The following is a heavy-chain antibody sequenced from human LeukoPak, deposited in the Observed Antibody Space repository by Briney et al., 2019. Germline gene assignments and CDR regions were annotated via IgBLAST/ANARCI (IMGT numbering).Heavy chain of an antibody. J-gene: IGHJ4*02. CDR2: ISWNSGSI. CDR3: AKDSDILTGSFDY. V-gene: IGHV3-9*01. D-gene: IGHD3-9*01. Sequence: GRSLRLSCAASGFTFDDYAMHWVRQAPGKGLEWVSGISWNSGSIGYADSVKGRFTISRDNAKNSLYLQMNSLRAEDTALYYCAKDSDILTGSFDYWGQGTLVTVSS. CDR1: GFTFDDYA.